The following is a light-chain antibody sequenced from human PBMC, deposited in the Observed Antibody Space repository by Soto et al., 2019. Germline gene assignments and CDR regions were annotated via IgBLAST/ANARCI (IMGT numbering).Light chain of an antibody. J-gene: IGKJ5*01. CDR3: QQRSNWHPRIT. V-gene: IGKV3-11*01. Sequence: EIVLTQSPATLSLSPGERATLSCRASQSVSSYLAWYQQKPVQAPRLLIYDASNRATGIPARFSGSGSGTDFTLTNSSLEPEDFAVYYCQQRSNWHPRITYGQGTRLEIK. CDR1: QSVSSY. CDR2: DAS.